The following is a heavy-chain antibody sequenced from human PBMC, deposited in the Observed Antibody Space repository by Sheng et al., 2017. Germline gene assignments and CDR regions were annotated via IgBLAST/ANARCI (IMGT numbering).Heavy chain of an antibody. V-gene: IGHV3-72*01. CDR2: SRDKAHSYTT. Sequence: EVQLVESGGDLVQPGGSLRLSCTASGLTLSDHYMDWVRQAPGKGLEWVGRSRDKAHSYTTEYAASVKGRFTISRHESENALYLQMNSLKTEDTAVYYCVRSTSSWSNWLDTWGQGTLVTVSS. CDR3: VRSTSSWSNWLDT. J-gene: IGHJ5*02. D-gene: IGHD6-19*01. CDR1: GLTLSDHY.